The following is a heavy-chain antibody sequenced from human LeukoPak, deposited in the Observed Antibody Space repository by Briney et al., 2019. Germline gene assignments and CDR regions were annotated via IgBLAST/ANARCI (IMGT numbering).Heavy chain of an antibody. CDR2: IYHSGST. CDR1: SGSISSGGYY. V-gene: IGHV4-30-2*01. CDR3: ARASGSNRFDY. J-gene: IGHJ4*02. Sequence: PSQTLSLTCTVSSGSISSGGYYWSWIRQPPGKGLEWIGYIYHSGSTYYNPSLKSRVTISVDRSKNQFSLKLSSVTAADTAVYYCARASGSNRFDYWGQGTLVTVSS. D-gene: IGHD1-26*01.